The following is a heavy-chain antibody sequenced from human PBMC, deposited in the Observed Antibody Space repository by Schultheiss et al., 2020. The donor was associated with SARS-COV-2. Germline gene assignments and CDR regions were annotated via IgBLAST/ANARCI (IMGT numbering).Heavy chain of an antibody. CDR1: GFTVSRNY. Sequence: GGSLRLSCAASGFTVSRNYMSWIRQAPGMGLEWVSYISNTDTMYYADSVKGRFTISRDNSRNTLYLQMNSLRAEDTAVYYCAIDRTTIFGVVYYFDYWGQGTLVTVSS. CDR3: AIDRTTIFGVVYYFDY. D-gene: IGHD3-3*01. J-gene: IGHJ4*02. V-gene: IGHV3-66*03. CDR2: ISNTDTM.